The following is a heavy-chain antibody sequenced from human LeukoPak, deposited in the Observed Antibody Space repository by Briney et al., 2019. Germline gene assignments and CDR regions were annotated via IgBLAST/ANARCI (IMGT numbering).Heavy chain of an antibody. CDR2: ISHGSTRI. CDR1: GFNFSSYN. Sequence: GGSLRLSCEVSGFNFSSYNMNWVRQAPGKGLEWVSYISHGSTRIFYADSVKGRFTISRDNAKNSLYLQMNSLRAEDTALYYCASLVVPAAHDAFDIWGQGTMVTVSS. V-gene: IGHV3-48*04. J-gene: IGHJ3*02. D-gene: IGHD2-2*01. CDR3: ASLVVPAAHDAFDI.